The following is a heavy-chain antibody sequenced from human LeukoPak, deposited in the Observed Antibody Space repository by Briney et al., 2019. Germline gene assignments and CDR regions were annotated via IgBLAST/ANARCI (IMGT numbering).Heavy chain of an antibody. V-gene: IGHV3-23*01. J-gene: IGHJ5*02. Sequence: SGGSLRLSCEASGFTFGSHAMYWVRQAPGKGLEWVAGIFGSGGSPHYADSVKGRFTISRDNPRNTVYLQINSLRDDDTAVYYCGKTTVGYSSGQKPAWPVDPWGQGTLVTVSS. CDR1: GFTFGSHA. CDR3: GKTTVGYSSGQKPAWPVDP. D-gene: IGHD2-15*01. CDR2: IFGSGGSP.